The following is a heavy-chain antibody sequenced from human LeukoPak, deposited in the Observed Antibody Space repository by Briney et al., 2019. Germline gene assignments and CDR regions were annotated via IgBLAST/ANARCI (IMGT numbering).Heavy chain of an antibody. CDR3: ARDHQGTYFDFWSGSKANNYYYMDV. V-gene: IGHV4-39*07. CDR1: GGSISSSSYY. CDR2: IYYSGST. J-gene: IGHJ6*03. D-gene: IGHD3-3*01. Sequence: SETLSLTCTVSGGSISSSSYYWGWIRQPPGKGLEWIGSIYYSGSTYYNTSLKSRVTISVDTSKNQFSLKPRSVTAADTAVYYCARDHQGTYFDFWSGSKANNYYYMDVWGKGTTVTVSS.